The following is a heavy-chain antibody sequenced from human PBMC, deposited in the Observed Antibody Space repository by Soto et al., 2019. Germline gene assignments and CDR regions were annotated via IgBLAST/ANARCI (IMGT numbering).Heavy chain of an antibody. Sequence: QVQLVESGGGVVQPGRSLRLSCEASGFTFSRYGMHWVRQAPGKGLEWVAVISYDGNNQYYADSMKGRFTISRDNSKNPLSLQMNSLRPEDSAVYYCAKDHADYGDYFSIWGRGTLVIVSS. J-gene: IGHJ2*01. V-gene: IGHV3-30*18. CDR2: ISYDGNNQ. CDR3: AKDHADYGDYFSI. CDR1: GFTFSRYG. D-gene: IGHD4-17*01.